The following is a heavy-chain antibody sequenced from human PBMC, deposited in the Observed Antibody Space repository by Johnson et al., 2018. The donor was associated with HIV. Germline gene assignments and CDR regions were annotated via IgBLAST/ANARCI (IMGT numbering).Heavy chain of an antibody. V-gene: IGHV3-9*01. CDR1: GLSFDDYA. J-gene: IGHJ3*02. D-gene: IGHD2-2*03. CDR2: ISWHSANL. Sequence: VQLVESGGGLVQPGKSLRLSCAGSGLSFDDYAMHWVRHAPGKGLEWVSGISWHSANLGYAGSVKGRFTISRDNAKNSLYLEVNSLTAGDTAFYYCAASRFRTNWIAIGDTFDIWGQGTLVSVSS. CDR3: AASRFRTNWIAIGDTFDI.